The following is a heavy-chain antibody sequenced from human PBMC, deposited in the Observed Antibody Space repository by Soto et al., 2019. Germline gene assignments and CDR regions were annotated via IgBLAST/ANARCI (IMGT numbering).Heavy chain of an antibody. CDR2: MNPNSGNT. D-gene: IGHD2-2*01. J-gene: IGHJ6*03. CDR3: ARARYCSSTSCYFAYYYYYYMYV. V-gene: IGHV1-8*01. Sequence: GASVKVSCKASVYTFTSYDINWVRQATGQGLEWMGWMNPNSGNTGYAQKFQGRVTMTRNTSISTAYMELSSLRSEDTAVYYCARARYCSSTSCYFAYYYYYYMYVWG. CDR1: VYTFTSYD.